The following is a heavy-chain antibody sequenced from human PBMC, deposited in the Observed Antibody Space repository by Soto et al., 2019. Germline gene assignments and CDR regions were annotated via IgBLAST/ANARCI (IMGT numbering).Heavy chain of an antibody. CDR3: ARGGGWYVWFDP. CDR2: INAGNGNT. V-gene: IGHV1-3*01. CDR1: GYTFTSYA. J-gene: IGHJ5*02. D-gene: IGHD6-19*01. Sequence: ASVTVSCKASGYTFTSYAMHWVRQAHGQRLEWMGWINAGNGNTKYSQKFQGRVTITRDTSASTAYMELSSLRSEDTAVYYCARGGGWYVWFDPWGQGTLVTSPQ.